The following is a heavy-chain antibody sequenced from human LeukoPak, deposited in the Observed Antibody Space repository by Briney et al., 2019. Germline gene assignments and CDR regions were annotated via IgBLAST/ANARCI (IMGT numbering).Heavy chain of an antibody. Sequence: SETLSLTCTVSGGSISSSSYYWGWIRQPPGKGLEWIGSIYYSGSTYYNPSLKSRVTISVDTSKNQFSLKLSSVTAADTAVYYCARFGSAGYFDYWGQGTLVTVSS. CDR3: ARFGSAGYFDY. CDR1: GGSISSSSYY. CDR2: IYYSGST. D-gene: IGHD6-25*01. V-gene: IGHV4-39*01. J-gene: IGHJ4*02.